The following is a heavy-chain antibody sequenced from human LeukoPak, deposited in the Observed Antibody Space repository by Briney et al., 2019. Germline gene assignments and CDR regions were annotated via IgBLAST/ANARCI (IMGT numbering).Heavy chain of an antibody. Sequence: GASVKVSCKASGGTFSSYAISWVRQAPGQGLEWMGGIIPIFGTANYAQKFQGRVTITADESTSTVYMELSSLRSEDTAVYYCARENWGITMSHDAFDIWGQGTMVTVSS. V-gene: IGHV1-69*13. CDR1: GGTFSSYA. CDR2: IIPIFGTA. J-gene: IGHJ3*02. CDR3: ARENWGITMSHDAFDI. D-gene: IGHD3-22*01.